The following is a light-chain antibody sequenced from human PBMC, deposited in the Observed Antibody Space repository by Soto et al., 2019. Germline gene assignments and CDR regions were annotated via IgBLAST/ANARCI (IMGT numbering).Light chain of an antibody. V-gene: IGKV3-11*01. CDR3: QQRSNGPSGT. CDR1: QSVSNY. Sequence: EIVLAQSPATLSLSPGERASVSCRSSQSVSNYLPWCQQKTDQDPRHLRYDATNRASGITARISGSRSGTDFTLTISSLDPEDFAGDYCQQRSNGPSGTFSGVTQVDIK. J-gene: IGKJ4*01. CDR2: DAT.